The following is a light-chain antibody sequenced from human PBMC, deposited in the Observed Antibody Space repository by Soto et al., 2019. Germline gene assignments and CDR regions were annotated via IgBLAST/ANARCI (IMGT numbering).Light chain of an antibody. CDR1: QSVDSY. Sequence: EIVLTQSPATLSLSPGERAILSCRASQSVDSYLTWYRQRPGQAPRLLIYDVSKRATGIPVRFSGSGSGTDFTLTISSLEPEDVAIYYCQQRRNWPLTFGGGTKVEIK. CDR3: QQRRNWPLT. CDR2: DVS. J-gene: IGKJ4*01. V-gene: IGKV3-11*01.